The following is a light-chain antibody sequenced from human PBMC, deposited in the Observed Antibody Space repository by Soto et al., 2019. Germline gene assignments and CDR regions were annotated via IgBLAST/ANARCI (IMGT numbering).Light chain of an antibody. J-gene: IGKJ4*01. CDR3: QQYDDWLRLT. V-gene: IGKV3D-15*01. CDR2: GAT. CDR1: QSVNIY. Sequence: EIVMTQSPSTLSVSPWERSSRSCRASQSVNIYLAWYQQKPGQAPRLLIFGATYRATGIPARFSGSGSGTEFNLTISSLQSEDFAVYFCQQYDDWLRLTFGGGTKVDI.